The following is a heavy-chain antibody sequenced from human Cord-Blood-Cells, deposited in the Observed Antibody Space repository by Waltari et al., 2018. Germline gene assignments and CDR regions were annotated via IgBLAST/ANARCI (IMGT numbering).Heavy chain of an antibody. D-gene: IGHD6-19*01. Sequence: QVQLQESGPGLVKPSETLSLTCTVSGGSISSYYWSWIRQPPGKGLEWIGYIYYSGSTNYNPALKSRVTISLDTSKNQVALKLSSVTAADTAVYYCARAGWEDSSGFDYWGQGTLVTVSS. CDR3: ARAGWEDSSGFDY. J-gene: IGHJ4*02. CDR2: IYYSGST. CDR1: GGSISSYY. V-gene: IGHV4-59*01.